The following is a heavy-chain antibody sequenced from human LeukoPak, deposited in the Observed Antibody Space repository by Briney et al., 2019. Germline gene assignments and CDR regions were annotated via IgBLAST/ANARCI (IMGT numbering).Heavy chain of an antibody. CDR3: TRHRSRGDSSGYYYLN. V-gene: IGHV3-73*01. CDR1: GFTFSGSA. CDR2: IRSKANSYAT. Sequence: GGSLRLSCAASGFTFSGSAMHWVRQASGKGLEWVGRIRSKANSYATAYAASVKGRFTISRDDSKNTAYLQMNSLKTEDTAVYYCTRHRSRGDSSGYYYLNWGQGTLVTVSS. D-gene: IGHD3-22*01. J-gene: IGHJ4*02.